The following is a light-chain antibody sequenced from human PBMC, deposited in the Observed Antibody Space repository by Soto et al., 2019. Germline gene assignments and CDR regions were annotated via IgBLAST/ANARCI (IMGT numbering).Light chain of an antibody. V-gene: IGKV1-27*01. CDR1: QDISNY. J-gene: IGKJ1*01. CDR3: QQYNSYS. CDR2: AAS. Sequence: DIQMTQSPSSLSASVGDRVTITCRASQDISNYLAWYQQKPEKVPKLLIYAASTLQSGVPSRVSGSGSGTEFTLTISSLQPDDFATYYCQQYNSYSFGQGTKWIS.